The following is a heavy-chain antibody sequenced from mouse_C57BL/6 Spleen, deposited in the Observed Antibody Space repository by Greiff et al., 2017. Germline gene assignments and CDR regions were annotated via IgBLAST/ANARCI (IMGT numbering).Heavy chain of an antibody. V-gene: IGHV1-50*01. Sequence: VQLQQPGAELVKPGASVKLSCKASGYTFTSYWMQWVKQRPGQGLEWIGEIDPSDSYTNYNQKFKGKATLTVDTSSSTAYMQLSSLTSEDSAVYYCGSNYDYFDYWGQGTTLTVSS. D-gene: IGHD2-5*01. J-gene: IGHJ2*01. CDR2: IDPSDSYT. CDR1: GYTFTSYW. CDR3: GSNYDYFDY.